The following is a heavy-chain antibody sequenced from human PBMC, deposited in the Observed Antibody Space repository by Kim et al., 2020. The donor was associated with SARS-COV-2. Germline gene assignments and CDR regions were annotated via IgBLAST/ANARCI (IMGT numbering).Heavy chain of an antibody. V-gene: IGHV3-33*06. CDR3: AKDRVVTASGMDV. J-gene: IGHJ6*02. CDR2: IWYDGSNK. D-gene: IGHD2-21*02. Sequence: GGSLRLSCAASGFTFSSYGMHWVRQAPGKGLEWVAVIWYDGSNKYYADSVKGRFTISRDNSKNTLYLQMNSLRAEDTAVYYCAKDRVVTASGMDVWGQGTTVTVSS. CDR1: GFTFSSYG.